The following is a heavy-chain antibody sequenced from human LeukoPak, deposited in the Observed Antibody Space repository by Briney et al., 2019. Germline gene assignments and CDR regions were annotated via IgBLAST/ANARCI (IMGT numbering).Heavy chain of an antibody. CDR2: IHPSGST. CDR3: ARGLDTYKSGID. V-gene: IGHV4-34*01. D-gene: IGHD3-3*01. Sequence: PSGTLSLTCGVYGGSFSGFYCTRIRQPPGKGLEWIGEIHPSGSTNYNPSLMSRVTMSLDTSKNQFSLKLTSVTAADTAVYFCARGLDTYKSGIDWGQGTLVTVSS. J-gene: IGHJ4*02. CDR1: GGSFSGFY.